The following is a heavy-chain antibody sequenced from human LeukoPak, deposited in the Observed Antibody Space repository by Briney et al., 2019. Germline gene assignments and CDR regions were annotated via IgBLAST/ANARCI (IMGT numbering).Heavy chain of an antibody. CDR1: GFTFKKYW. CDR3: ARRVGSSSSPFYFDY. Sequence: GGSLRLSCAASGFTFKKYWMNWVRQVPGKGLECLANIKEDGSETYYADSVKGRFTISRDNAKNSLYLQMNSLRAEDTAVYYCARRVGSSSSPFYFDYWGQGTLVTVSS. V-gene: IGHV3-7*01. D-gene: IGHD6-6*01. CDR2: IKEDGSET. J-gene: IGHJ4*02.